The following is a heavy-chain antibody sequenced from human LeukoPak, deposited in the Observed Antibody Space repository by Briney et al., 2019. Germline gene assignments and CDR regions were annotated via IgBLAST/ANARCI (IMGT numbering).Heavy chain of an antibody. CDR1: GFTFSSFG. V-gene: IGHV3-30*18. CDR3: AKGSDYYDSSGYTPYFDY. CDR2: ISYDGRKQ. D-gene: IGHD3-22*01. J-gene: IGHJ4*02. Sequence: GGSLRLSCAASGFTFSSFGMHWVRQAPGKGPEWVAVISYDGRKQYYADSVKGRFTISRDNSKNTLYLQMNSLRAEDTAVYYCAKGSDYYDSSGYTPYFDYWGQGTLVTVSS.